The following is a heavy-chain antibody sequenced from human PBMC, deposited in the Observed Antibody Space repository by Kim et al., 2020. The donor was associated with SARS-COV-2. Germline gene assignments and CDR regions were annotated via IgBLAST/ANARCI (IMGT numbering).Heavy chain of an antibody. CDR1: GYSFTNYA. Sequence: ASVKVSCKASGYSFTNYAIHWVHQAPGQRLEWMGWINAGNGDTKYSHNFQGRVTITSDTSANTAYMELSSLRSEDTAVYYCARVFGGSYYPLDSWGQGTLVTVPS. CDR2: INAGNGDT. D-gene: IGHD1-26*01. CDR3: ARVFGGSYYPLDS. V-gene: IGHV1-3*01. J-gene: IGHJ4*02.